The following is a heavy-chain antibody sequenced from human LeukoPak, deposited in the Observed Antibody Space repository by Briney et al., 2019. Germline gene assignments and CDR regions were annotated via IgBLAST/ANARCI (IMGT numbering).Heavy chain of an antibody. Sequence: GGSLRLSCAASGFTVSSNYMSWVRQAPGKGLEWVSVIYSGGSTYYADSVKGRFTISRHNSKNTLYLQMNSLRAEDTAVYYCAKVANSYYYDSSGSSFDFWGQGTLVTVSS. CDR1: GFTVSSNY. CDR3: AKVANSYYYDSSGSSFDF. CDR2: IYSGGST. D-gene: IGHD3-22*01. V-gene: IGHV3-53*04. J-gene: IGHJ4*02.